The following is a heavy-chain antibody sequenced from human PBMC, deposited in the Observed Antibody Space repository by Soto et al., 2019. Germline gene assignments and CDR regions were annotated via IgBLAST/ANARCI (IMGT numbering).Heavy chain of an antibody. Sequence: EVQLVESGGGLVQPGGSLRLSCAASGFTFYNYWVHWVRQAPGKGLVWVSRVNGDGSTTNYADSVKGRFTISRDNARNMVFLLMNNLGVEDTAVDYCARGLRGYYGIDVWGQGTTVTVSS. CDR2: VNGDGSTT. CDR3: ARGLRGYYGIDV. D-gene: IGHD3-16*01. J-gene: IGHJ6*02. V-gene: IGHV3-74*01. CDR1: GFTFYNYW.